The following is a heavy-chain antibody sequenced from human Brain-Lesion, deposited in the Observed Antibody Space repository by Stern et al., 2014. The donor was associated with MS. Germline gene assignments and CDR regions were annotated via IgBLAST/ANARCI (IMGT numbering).Heavy chain of an antibody. J-gene: IGHJ4*02. V-gene: IGHV1-45*02. Sequence: QVQLVQSGAEVKQPGSSVKVSCQASGNTFTNRYLHWVRQAPGQALEWIGWITPFTGNTNYAQNFQDRVTITMDRSMSTAYMDLSSLRSDDTAIYFCAEGGSYGFVYWGQGTLVTVSS. CDR2: ITPFTGNT. CDR3: AEGGSYGFVY. D-gene: IGHD4-17*01. CDR1: GNTFTNRY.